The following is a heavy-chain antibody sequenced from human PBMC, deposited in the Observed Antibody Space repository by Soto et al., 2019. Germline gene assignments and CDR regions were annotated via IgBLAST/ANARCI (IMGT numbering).Heavy chain of an antibody. CDR2: TRNKANSYST. CDR3: ARAPVYCSGGSCYSYGMDV. V-gene: IGHV3-72*01. Sequence: EVQLVESGGGLVQPGGSLRLSCAASGFTFSDHYMDWVRQAPGKGLEWVGRTRNKANSYSTEYAASVKGRFTISRDDSKNSLYLQMNRLKTEDTAVYYFARAPVYCSGGSCYSYGMDVWGQGTTVTVSS. D-gene: IGHD2-15*01. CDR1: GFTFSDHY. J-gene: IGHJ6*02.